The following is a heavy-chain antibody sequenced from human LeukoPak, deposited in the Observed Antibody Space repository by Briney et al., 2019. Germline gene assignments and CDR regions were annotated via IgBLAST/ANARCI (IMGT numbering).Heavy chain of an antibody. V-gene: IGHV3-23*01. Sequence: GGSLRLSCVASDFAFSSYTMIWVRQAPGKALEWVSVIGTRGDGIHYADSVKGRFTISRDDSKNTLYLQMNSLRAEDTAVYYCARDPNWGSGYWGQGTLVTVSS. J-gene: IGHJ4*02. CDR1: DFAFSSYT. CDR2: IGTRGDGI. CDR3: ARDPNWGSGY. D-gene: IGHD7-27*01.